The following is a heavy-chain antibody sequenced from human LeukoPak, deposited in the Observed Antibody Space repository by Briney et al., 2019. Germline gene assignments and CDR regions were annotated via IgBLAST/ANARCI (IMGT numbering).Heavy chain of an antibody. V-gene: IGHV4-59*12. CDR2: IYYSGST. CDR3: ARVTGDIVVVPAATSRFYYYYYMDV. D-gene: IGHD2-2*01. J-gene: IGHJ6*03. Sequence: SETLSLTCTVSGGSISSYYWSWIRQPPGKGLEWIGYIYYSGSTNYNPSLKSRVTVSVDTSKNQFSLKLSSVTAADTAVYYCARVTGDIVVVPAATSRFYYYYYMDVWGKGTTVTVSS. CDR1: GGSISSYY.